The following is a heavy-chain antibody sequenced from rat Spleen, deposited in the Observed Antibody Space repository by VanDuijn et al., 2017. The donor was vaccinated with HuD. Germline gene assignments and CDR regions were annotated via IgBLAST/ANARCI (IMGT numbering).Heavy chain of an antibody. Sequence: EVQLVESGGGLVQPGRSMKFSCAASGFTFSNYYMAWVRQAPTKGLEWVASISTGGGNTYYRDSVKGRFTISRDNAKSTLYLQMNSLRSEDTATYYCTRHLPGYNYPYVMDAWGQGASVTVSS. V-gene: IGHV5-25*01. D-gene: IGHD1-4*01. CDR3: TRHLPGYNYPYVMDA. J-gene: IGHJ4*01. CDR2: ISTGGGNT. CDR1: GFTFSNYY.